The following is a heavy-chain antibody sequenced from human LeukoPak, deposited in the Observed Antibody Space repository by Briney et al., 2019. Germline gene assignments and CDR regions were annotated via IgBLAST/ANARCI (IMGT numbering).Heavy chain of an antibody. CDR1: GFTVSSNY. CDR3: ARDLRFGESYNWFDP. Sequence: GGSLRLSCAASGFTVSSNYMSWVRQAPGKGLEWVSVIYSGGSTYYADSVKGRFTISRDNSKNTLYFQINSLRAEDTAVYYCARDLRFGESYNWFDPWGQGTLVTVSS. D-gene: IGHD3-10*01. V-gene: IGHV3-53*01. CDR2: IYSGGST. J-gene: IGHJ5*02.